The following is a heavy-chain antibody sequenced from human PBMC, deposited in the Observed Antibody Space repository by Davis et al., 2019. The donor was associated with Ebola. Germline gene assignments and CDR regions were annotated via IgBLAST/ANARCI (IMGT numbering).Heavy chain of an antibody. D-gene: IGHD3-22*01. J-gene: IGHJ4*02. Sequence: ASVKVSCKASGYTFTSYAMNWVRRAPGQGLEWMGWVSTDTGNPTYAQGFTGRFVFSLDTSVSTAYLQISSLKAEDTAVYYCARFGYDSSDNNVSFDYWGQGTLVTVSS. CDR1: GYTFTSYA. CDR3: ARFGYDSSDNNVSFDY. CDR2: VSTDTGNP. V-gene: IGHV7-4-1*02.